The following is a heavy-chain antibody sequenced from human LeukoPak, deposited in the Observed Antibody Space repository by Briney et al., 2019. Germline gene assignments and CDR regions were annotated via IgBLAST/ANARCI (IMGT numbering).Heavy chain of an antibody. V-gene: IGHV3-74*03. Sequence: GGSLRLSCAASGFSFSRYWMHWVRQAPGQGLMWVSRISPDGSTTLYADSVKGRFTISRDNAKNTLYLQMNSLGAEDTAVYYCAKDTDYYHSSSYYYAYFQHWGQGTLVTVSS. CDR2: ISPDGSTT. D-gene: IGHD3-22*01. J-gene: IGHJ1*01. CDR3: AKDTDYYHSSSYYYAYFQH. CDR1: GFSFSRYW.